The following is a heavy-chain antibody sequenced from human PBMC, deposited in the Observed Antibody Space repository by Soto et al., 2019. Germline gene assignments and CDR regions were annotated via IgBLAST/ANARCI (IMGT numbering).Heavy chain of an antibody. D-gene: IGHD5-12*01. V-gene: IGHV1-2*02. Sequence: VASVKVSCKASGYTFTGHYIHWVRQAPEQGPEWMGEIGPESGATRYAQKFQGRVTMTRDMSITTVYMELNNPSPDDTAVYYCGRGRSGQIVVFYWGQGTPVTVSS. CDR3: GRGRSGQIVVFY. J-gene: IGHJ4*02. CDR1: GYTFTGHY. CDR2: IGPESGAT.